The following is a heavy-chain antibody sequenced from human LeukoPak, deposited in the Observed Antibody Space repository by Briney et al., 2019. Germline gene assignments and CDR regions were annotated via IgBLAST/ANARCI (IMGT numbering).Heavy chain of an antibody. Sequence: ASETLSLTCTVSGGSISSYYWSWILQPAGKGLEWIGRIYTSGSTNYNPSLKSRATMSVDTSKNQFSLKLSSVTAADTAVYYCARDYYYGMDVWGQGTTVTVSS. V-gene: IGHV4-4*07. CDR3: ARDYYYGMDV. CDR2: IYTSGST. CDR1: GGSISSYY. J-gene: IGHJ6*02.